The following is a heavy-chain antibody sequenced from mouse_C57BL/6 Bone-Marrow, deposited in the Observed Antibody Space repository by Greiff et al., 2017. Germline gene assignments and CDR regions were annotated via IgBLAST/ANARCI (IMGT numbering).Heavy chain of an antibody. CDR1: GFTFSSYA. CDR2: ISDGGSYT. V-gene: IGHV5-4*01. D-gene: IGHD2-1*01. Sequence: EVKLMESGGGLVKPGGSLKLSCAASGFTFSSYAMSWVRQTPEKRLEWVATISDGGSYTYYPDNVKGRFTISRDNAKNNLYLQMSHLKSEDTAMYYCARDGNWSWFAYWGQGTLVTVSA. CDR3: ARDGNWSWFAY. J-gene: IGHJ3*01.